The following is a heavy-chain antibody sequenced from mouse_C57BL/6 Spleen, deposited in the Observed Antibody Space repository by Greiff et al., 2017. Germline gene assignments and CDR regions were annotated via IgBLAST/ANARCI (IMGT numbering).Heavy chain of an antibody. CDR3: ARGDGYFDV. V-gene: IGHV1-55*01. D-gene: IGHD3-3*01. CDR1: GYTFTSYW. Sequence: AQLQQPGAELVRPGSSVRLSCKASGYTFTSYWITWVKQRPGQGLEWIGDIYPGSGSTNYNEKFKSKATLTVDTSSSTAYMQLSSLTSEDSAVYYCARGDGYFDVWGTGTTVTVSS. J-gene: IGHJ1*03. CDR2: IYPGSGST.